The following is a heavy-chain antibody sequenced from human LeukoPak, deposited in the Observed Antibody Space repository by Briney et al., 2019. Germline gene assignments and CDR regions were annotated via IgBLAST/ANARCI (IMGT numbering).Heavy chain of an antibody. V-gene: IGHV4-61*01. Sequence: SETLSLTCTVSGGSISSSSYYWSWIRQPPGKGLEWIGYIYYSGSTNYNPSLKSRVTISVDTSKNQFSLKLSSVTAADTAVYYCARAETLTGYDAFDIWGQGTMVTVSS. CDR3: ARAETLTGYDAFDI. CDR2: IYYSGST. CDR1: GGSISSSSYY. J-gene: IGHJ3*02. D-gene: IGHD3-9*01.